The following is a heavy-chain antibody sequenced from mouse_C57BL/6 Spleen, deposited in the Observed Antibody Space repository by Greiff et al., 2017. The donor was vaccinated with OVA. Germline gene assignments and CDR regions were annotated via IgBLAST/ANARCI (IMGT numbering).Heavy chain of an antibody. D-gene: IGHD2-2*01. J-gene: IGHJ2*01. CDR3: AREGYDMGDY. V-gene: IGHV1-64*01. Sequence: QVQLQQPGAELVKPGASVKLSCKASGYTFTSYWMHWVKQRPGQGLEWLGMIHPNSGSPHYNEKFTSKATLTVDKSYSTAYMQLSSLTSEDSAVYYCAREGYDMGDYWGQGTTRTVSS. CDR1: GYTFTSYW. CDR2: IHPNSGSP.